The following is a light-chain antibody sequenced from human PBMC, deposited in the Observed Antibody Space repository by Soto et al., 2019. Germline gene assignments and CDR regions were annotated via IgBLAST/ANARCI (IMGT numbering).Light chain of an antibody. CDR3: CSYAGSYTL. J-gene: IGLJ2*01. Sequence: QSALTQPRSVSGSPGQSVTISCTGTSSDVDGYNYVSWYQQHPGKAPKLMICDVSKRPSGVPDRFSGSKSGNTASLTISGLQAEDEADYYCCSYAGSYTLFGGGTKLTVL. CDR2: DVS. CDR1: SSDVDGYNY. V-gene: IGLV2-11*01.